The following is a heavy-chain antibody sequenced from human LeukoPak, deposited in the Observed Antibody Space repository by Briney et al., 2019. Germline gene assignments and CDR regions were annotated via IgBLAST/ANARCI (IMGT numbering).Heavy chain of an antibody. CDR2: ISGSGGST. CDR3: ARGADGVSSNSRGWFDP. Sequence: GGTLRLSCAASGFTFSSYAMSWVRQAPGKGLEWVSAISGSGGSTYYADSVKGRFTISRDNSKNTLYLQMNTLRAEDTAVYSCARGADGVSSNSRGWFDPWGQGTLVTVSS. J-gene: IGHJ5*02. CDR1: GFTFSSYA. V-gene: IGHV3-23*01. D-gene: IGHD2-15*01.